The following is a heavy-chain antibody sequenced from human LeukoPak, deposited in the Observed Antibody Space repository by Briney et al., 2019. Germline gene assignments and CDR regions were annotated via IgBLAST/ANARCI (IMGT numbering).Heavy chain of an antibody. Sequence: GGSLRLSCVVSGLTFSSYSMTWVRQAPGKGLEWVSGISASGGETWYPDSVKGRFTISRDNSKNTLFLQMNSLRVEDTAIYYCAKDAAGPEYWGQGTLVAVSS. CDR3: AKDAAGPEY. CDR2: ISASGGET. V-gene: IGHV3-23*01. J-gene: IGHJ4*02. D-gene: IGHD6-13*01. CDR1: GLTFSSYS.